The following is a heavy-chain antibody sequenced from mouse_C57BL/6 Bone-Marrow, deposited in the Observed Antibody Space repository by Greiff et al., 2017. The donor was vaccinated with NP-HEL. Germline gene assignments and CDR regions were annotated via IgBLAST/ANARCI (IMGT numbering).Heavy chain of an antibody. CDR2: INPSRGYT. CDR3: ASCYDYDGSY. J-gene: IGHJ4*01. D-gene: IGHD2-4*01. Sequence: QVQLQQSGAELARPGAAVKMSCKASGYTFTSYTMHWVKQRPGQGLEWIGYINPSRGYTKYNQKFEDKATLTADKSASTAYMPLSSLTSDDSAVYYCASCYDYDGSYWGQGTSVTVSS. CDR1: GYTFTSYT. V-gene: IGHV1-4*01.